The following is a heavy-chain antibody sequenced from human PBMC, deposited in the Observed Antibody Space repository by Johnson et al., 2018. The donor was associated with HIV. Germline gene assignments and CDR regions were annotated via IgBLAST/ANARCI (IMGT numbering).Heavy chain of an antibody. CDR1: GFTFSGYA. D-gene: IGHD6-13*01. J-gene: IGHJ3*02. V-gene: IGHV3-30*04. CDR2: ISYDGSNK. Sequence: QVQLVESGGDLVQPGGSLRLSCAASGFTFSGYAMHWVRQAPGMGLGWVALISYDGSNKYYADSVKGRFTISRDNSKNTLYLQMNSLRAEDTAVYYCVKGIDSSSWYAFDIWGQGTMVTVSS. CDR3: VKGIDSSSWYAFDI.